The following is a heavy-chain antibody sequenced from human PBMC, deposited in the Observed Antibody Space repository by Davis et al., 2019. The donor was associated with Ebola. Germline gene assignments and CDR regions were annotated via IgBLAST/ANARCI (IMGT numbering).Heavy chain of an antibody. D-gene: IGHD2-2*01. CDR2: ISAYNRNT. CDR3: ARFRYCTTTTCYLDYYNYNYMDV. Sequence: ASVKVSCKASGYTFTNYGISWVRQAPGQGLEWMGWISAYNRNTKYAQKLQGRVTMTTDTSTSTAYMELRSLTSDDTAVYYCARFRYCTTTTCYLDYYNYNYMDVWGKGTTVTVSS. CDR1: GYTFTNYG. V-gene: IGHV1-18*01. J-gene: IGHJ6*03.